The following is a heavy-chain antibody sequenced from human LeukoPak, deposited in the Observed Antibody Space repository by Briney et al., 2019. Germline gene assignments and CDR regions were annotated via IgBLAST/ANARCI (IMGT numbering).Heavy chain of an antibody. Sequence: GGPLTLSCAASGFSFSSYFMTWLRQPPAKGLEWVSAISASGDETHYAASVKGRFTISRDNAENTLYLQMHSLRAEDTAVYYCSRSDCFDPWGQGTLVTVSS. CDR3: SRSDCFDP. J-gene: IGHJ5*02. CDR1: GFSFSSYF. V-gene: IGHV3-23*01. CDR2: ISASGDET.